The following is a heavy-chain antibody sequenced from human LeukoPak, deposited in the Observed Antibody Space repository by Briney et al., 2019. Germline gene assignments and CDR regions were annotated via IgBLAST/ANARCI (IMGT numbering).Heavy chain of an antibody. J-gene: IGHJ6*02. CDR2: ISYDGSNK. CDR1: GFTFSSYA. V-gene: IGHV3-30-3*02. Sequence: PGRSLRLSCAASGFTFSSYAMHWVRQAPGKGLEWVAVISYDGSNKYYADSVKGRFTISRDNSKNTLYLQMNSLRAEDTAVYYCAKTAGRVTWGYYYGMDVWGQGTTVTVSS. D-gene: IGHD3-16*01. CDR3: AKTAGRVTWGYYYGMDV.